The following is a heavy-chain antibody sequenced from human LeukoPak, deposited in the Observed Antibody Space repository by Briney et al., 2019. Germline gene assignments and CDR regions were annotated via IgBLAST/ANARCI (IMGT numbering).Heavy chain of an antibody. D-gene: IGHD5-24*01. V-gene: IGHV1-2*02. J-gene: IGHJ5*02. CDR3: ARDTMAKTFDP. CDR1: GYTFTSYY. CDR2: INPNSGGT. Sequence: ASVKVSCKASGYTFTSYYMHWVRQAPGQGLEWMGWINPNSGGTNYAQKFQGRVTMTRDTSISTACMELSRLRSDDTAVYYCARDTMAKTFDPWGQGTLVTVSS.